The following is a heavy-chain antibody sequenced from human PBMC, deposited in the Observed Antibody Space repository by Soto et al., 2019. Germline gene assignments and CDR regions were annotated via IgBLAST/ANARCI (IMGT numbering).Heavy chain of an antibody. D-gene: IGHD3-3*01. J-gene: IGHJ6*03. CDR2: INAGNGNT. V-gene: IGHV1-3*01. Sequence: ASVKVSCKASGYTFTSYAMHWVRQAPGQRLEWMGWINAGNGNTKYSQKFQGRVTITRDTSASTAYMELSSLRSEDTAVYYCGRSGRVLLRRYYYYYMDVWGKGTTVTVSS. CDR1: GYTFTSYA. CDR3: GRSGRVLLRRYYYYYMDV.